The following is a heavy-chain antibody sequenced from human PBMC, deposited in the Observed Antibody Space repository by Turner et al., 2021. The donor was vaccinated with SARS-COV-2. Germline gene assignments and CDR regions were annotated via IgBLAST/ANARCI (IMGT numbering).Heavy chain of an antibody. CDR3: ARDSNNRDYYESSGYYSLDY. CDR1: GYTFTSYG. CDR2: ISAYNGYT. Sequence: QVQLVQSGAEVKKPGASVNVSCKASGYTFTSYGISWVRQAPGQGLEWMVWISAYNGYTNYAQKLQGRVTMTTDTSTSTAYMELGSLRSDDTAVYYCARDSNNRDYYESSGYYSLDYWGQGTLVTVSS. D-gene: IGHD3-22*01. J-gene: IGHJ4*02. V-gene: IGHV1-18*01.